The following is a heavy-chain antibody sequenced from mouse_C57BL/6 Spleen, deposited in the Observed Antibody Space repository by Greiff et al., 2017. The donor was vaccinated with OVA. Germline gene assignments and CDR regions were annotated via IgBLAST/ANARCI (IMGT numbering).Heavy chain of an antibody. J-gene: IGHJ1*03. D-gene: IGHD1-1*01. CDR2: IDPSDSET. Sequence: QVQLQQPGAELVRPGSSVKLSCKASGYTFTSYWMHWVKQRPIQGLEWIGNIDPSDSETHYNQKFKDKATLTVDKSSSTAYMQLSSLPSENSTVYYCARAPLYYGSSCLYFDVWGTGTTVTVSS. CDR3: ARAPLYYGSSCLYFDV. V-gene: IGHV1-52*01. CDR1: GYTFTSYW.